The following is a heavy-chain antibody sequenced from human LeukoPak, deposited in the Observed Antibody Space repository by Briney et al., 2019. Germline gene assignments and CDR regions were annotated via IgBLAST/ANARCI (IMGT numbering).Heavy chain of an antibody. V-gene: IGHV4-61*02. CDR3: ARSMGGYPDY. CDR2: IYASGST. D-gene: IGHD3-22*01. Sequence: SQTLSLTCTVSGGSISSGSYYWGWIRQPAGKGLEWIGRIYASGSTNYNPSLKSRVTISIDTSKNQFSLKLSSVTAADTAVYYCARSMGGYPDYWGQGTLVTVSS. J-gene: IGHJ4*02. CDR1: GGSISSGSYY.